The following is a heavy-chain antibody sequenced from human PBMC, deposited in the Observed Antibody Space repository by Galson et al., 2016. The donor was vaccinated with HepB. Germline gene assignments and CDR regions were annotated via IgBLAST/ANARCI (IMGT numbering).Heavy chain of an antibody. V-gene: IGHV3-21*01. CDR3: VSSWVEDCGGDCFWMGGIDY. J-gene: IGHJ4*02. Sequence: SLRLSCAASGFTFSSYYMNWVRQAPGKGLEWVSSISSSSSYIYYADLVKGRFTISRDNSGNTLFLQMNSLRPEDTAVYYCVSSWVEDCGGDCFWMGGIDYWGQGALVTVSS. CDR2: ISSSSSYI. D-gene: IGHD2-21*02. CDR1: GFTFSSYY.